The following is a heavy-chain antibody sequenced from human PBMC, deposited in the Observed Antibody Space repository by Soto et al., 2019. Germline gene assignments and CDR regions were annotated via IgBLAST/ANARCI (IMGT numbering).Heavy chain of an antibody. Sequence: QVQLVQSGAEVKKPGSSVKVSCKASGCTFSSYAISWVRQAPGQGLEWMGGIIPIFGTANYAQKFQGRVTITADESTSTAYMELSSLRSEDTAVYYSARPRRYGSRDAFDIWGQGTMVTVSS. CDR1: GCTFSSYA. CDR2: IIPIFGTA. J-gene: IGHJ3*02. CDR3: ARPRRYGSRDAFDI. D-gene: IGHD1-1*01. V-gene: IGHV1-69*01.